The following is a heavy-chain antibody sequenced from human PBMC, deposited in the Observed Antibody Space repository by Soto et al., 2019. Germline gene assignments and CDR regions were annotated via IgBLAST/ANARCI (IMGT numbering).Heavy chain of an antibody. CDR2: IYYSGST. D-gene: IGHD3-10*01. Sequence: QLQLQESGPGLVKPSETLSLPGTVSGGSISSSSYYWGWIRQPPGKGLEWIGSIYYSGSTYYNPSLKSRVIISVDTSKNQFALKLSSVTAADTAVYYCAIRPNYYGSGSYFYFDYWGQGTLVTVSS. J-gene: IGHJ4*02. CDR3: AIRPNYYGSGSYFYFDY. V-gene: IGHV4-39*01. CDR1: GGSISSSSYY.